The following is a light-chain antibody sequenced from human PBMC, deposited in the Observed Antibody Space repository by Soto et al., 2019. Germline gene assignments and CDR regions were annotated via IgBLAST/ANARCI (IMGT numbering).Light chain of an antibody. J-gene: IGKJ1*01. CDR2: DAS. CDR3: QQYNSYPWR. Sequence: DIQMTQSPSTLSASVGDRVTITCRASQSISSWLAWYQQKPGKATKLLIYDASSLESGVPSRFSGSGSGTEFPLTICSLQPDDFATYYCQQYNSYPWRFGQGTKVEIK. V-gene: IGKV1-5*01. CDR1: QSISSW.